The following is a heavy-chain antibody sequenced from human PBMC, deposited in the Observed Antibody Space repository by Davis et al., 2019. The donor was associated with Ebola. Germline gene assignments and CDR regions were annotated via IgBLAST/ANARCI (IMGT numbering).Heavy chain of an antibody. V-gene: IGHV3-23*01. CDR3: AIGVRGSLEPNDYSDYGDGVFDS. J-gene: IGHJ4*02. CDR2: ISGSGGST. Sequence: GESLKISCAASGFTFSSYAMSWVRQAPGKGLEWVSAISGSGGSTYYADSVKGRFTISRDNSKNTLDLQMNSLRAADTAIYYCAIGVRGSLEPNDYSDYGDGVFDSWGLGTLVTVSS. D-gene: IGHD4-11*01. CDR1: GFTFSSYA.